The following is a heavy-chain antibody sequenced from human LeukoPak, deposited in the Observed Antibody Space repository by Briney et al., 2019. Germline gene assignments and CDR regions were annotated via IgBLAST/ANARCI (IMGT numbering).Heavy chain of an antibody. Sequence: SETLSLTCNVSGGSINSHYWSWIRQPPGKGLEWIGYIYYTGSTDYNPSLKSRVTISVDTSKTQFSLKLSSVTAADTAVYYCARDPPTYYYDSSGLDAFDIWGQGTMVTVSS. CDR2: IYYTGST. CDR1: GGSINSHY. V-gene: IGHV4-59*11. D-gene: IGHD3-22*01. J-gene: IGHJ3*02. CDR3: ARDPPTYYYDSSGLDAFDI.